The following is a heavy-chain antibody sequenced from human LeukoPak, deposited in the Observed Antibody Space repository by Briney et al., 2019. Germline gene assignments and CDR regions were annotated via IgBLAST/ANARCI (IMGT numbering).Heavy chain of an antibody. CDR1: GFTFSGFW. D-gene: IGHD1-26*01. V-gene: IGHV3-7*03. J-gene: IGHJ4*02. CDR2: INSDGSEG. CDR3: AENKLLVGETFDY. Sequence: GGSLRLSCAVSGFTFSGFWMSWSRQAPGKGLEWVASINSDGSEGYYADVVKGRFTISRDNAKNSLYLQMNSLRAEDTAVYYCAENKLLVGETFDYWGQGTLVTVSS.